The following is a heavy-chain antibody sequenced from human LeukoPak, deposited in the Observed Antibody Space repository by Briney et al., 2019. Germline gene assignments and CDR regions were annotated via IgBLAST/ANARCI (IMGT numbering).Heavy chain of an antibody. CDR1: GYTFTGYY. Sequence: ASVKVSCKASGYTFTGYYMHWVRQAPGQGLEWMGWINPNSGGTNYAQKFQGRVTMTRDTSISTAYMELSRLRSDDTAVYYCARYAQWLGSPTPHTGRHNWFDPWGQGTLVTVSS. V-gene: IGHV1-2*02. D-gene: IGHD6-19*01. CDR3: ARYAQWLGSPTPHTGRHNWFDP. CDR2: INPNSGGT. J-gene: IGHJ5*02.